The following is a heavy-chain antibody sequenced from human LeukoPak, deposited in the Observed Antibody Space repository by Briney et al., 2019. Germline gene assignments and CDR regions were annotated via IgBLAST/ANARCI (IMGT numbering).Heavy chain of an antibody. CDR1: GGSFSGYY. J-gene: IGHJ5*01. Sequence: PSETLSLTCAVYGGSFSGYYWSWIRQPPGKGLEWIGEINHSGSTNYNPSLKSRVTISVDTSKNQFSLKLSSVTAADTAVYYCARDSVYGPNWFDPWGQGTLVTVSS. V-gene: IGHV4-34*01. D-gene: IGHD4-17*01. CDR3: ARDSVYGPNWFDP. CDR2: INHSGST.